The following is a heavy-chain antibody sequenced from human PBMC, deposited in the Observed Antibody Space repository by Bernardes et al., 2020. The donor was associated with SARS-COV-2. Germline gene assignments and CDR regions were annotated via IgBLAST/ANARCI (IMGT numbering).Heavy chain of an antibody. Sequence: ASAKAACKASGYTFSNYGIGWVRQTPGQGLEWMGWIGTDNGDTNYAQKFQGRVTMTTDTSTSTAYMELRSLRSDDTAVYYCARVKGRTTDAFDIWGQGTMVTVSS. J-gene: IGHJ3*02. CDR1: GYTFSNYG. CDR2: IGTDNGDT. D-gene: IGHD1-7*01. V-gene: IGHV1-18*01. CDR3: ARVKGRTTDAFDI.